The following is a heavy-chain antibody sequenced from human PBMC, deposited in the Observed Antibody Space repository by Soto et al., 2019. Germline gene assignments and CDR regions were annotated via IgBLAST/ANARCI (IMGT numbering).Heavy chain of an antibody. J-gene: IGHJ6*03. D-gene: IGHD2-2*01. CDR1: GGSISSYY. Sequence: SETLSLTCTVSGGSISSYYWSWIRQPPGKGLEWIGYIYYSGSTNYNPSLKSRVTISVDTSKNQFSLKLSSVTAADTAVYYCARGYCSSTSCYYYYYYMDVWGKGTTVTVSS. CDR3: ARGYCSSTSCYYYYYYMDV. V-gene: IGHV4-59*01. CDR2: IYYSGST.